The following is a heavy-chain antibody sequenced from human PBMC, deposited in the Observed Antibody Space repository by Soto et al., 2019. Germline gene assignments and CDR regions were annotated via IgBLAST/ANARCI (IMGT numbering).Heavy chain of an antibody. D-gene: IGHD5-12*01. CDR3: AKPASGYDFLFSAPSDIDY. CDR1: GFTFSSYA. V-gene: IGHV3-23*01. J-gene: IGHJ4*02. CDR2: ISGSGGST. Sequence: GGSLILSCAASGFTFSSYAMSWVRQAPGKGLEWVSAISGSGGSTYYADSVKGRFTISRDNSKNTLYLQMNSLRAEDTAVYYCAKPASGYDFLFSAPSDIDYWGQGTLVTVSS.